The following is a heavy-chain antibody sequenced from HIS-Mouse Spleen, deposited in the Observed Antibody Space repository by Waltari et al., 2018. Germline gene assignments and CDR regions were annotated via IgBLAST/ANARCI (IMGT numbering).Heavy chain of an antibody. V-gene: IGHV3-30*04. J-gene: IGHJ3*02. CDR2: ISYDGSNK. Sequence: QVQLVESGGGVVQPGRSLRLSCAASGFTCISYAMHWVRQAPAKGLEWVAVISYDGSNKYYADAVKGRFTISRDNSKNTLYLQMNSLRAEDTAVYYCARDRTTPGAFDIWGQGTMVTVSS. D-gene: IGHD1-26*01. CDR1: GFTCISYA. CDR3: ARDRTTPGAFDI.